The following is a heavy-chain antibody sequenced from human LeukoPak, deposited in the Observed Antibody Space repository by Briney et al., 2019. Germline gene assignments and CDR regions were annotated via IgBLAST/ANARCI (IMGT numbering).Heavy chain of an antibody. CDR2: MNPNSGNT. D-gene: IGHD3-9*01. CDR1: GYTFTSYD. Sequence: GASVKVSCKASGYTFTSYDINWVRQATGQGLEWMGWMNPNSGNTGYAQKFQGRVTITRNTSISTAYMELSSLRSEDTAVYYCARRSRRDILAPPDYWGQGTLVTVSS. V-gene: IGHV1-8*03. J-gene: IGHJ4*02. CDR3: ARRSRRDILAPPDY.